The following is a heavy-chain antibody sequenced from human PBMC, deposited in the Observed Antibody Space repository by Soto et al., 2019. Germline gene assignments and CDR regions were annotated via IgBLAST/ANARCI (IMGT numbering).Heavy chain of an antibody. Sequence: QVQLQESGPGLVKPSETLSLTCTVSGGSISSYYWSWIRQPPGKGLEWIGYIYYSGSTNYNPSLKRRVTISVDTSKNQFSLKLSSVTAADTAVYYCARAMVRGVINYWGQGTLVTVSS. CDR1: GGSISSYY. D-gene: IGHD3-10*01. J-gene: IGHJ4*02. CDR2: IYYSGST. V-gene: IGHV4-59*01. CDR3: ARAMVRGVINY.